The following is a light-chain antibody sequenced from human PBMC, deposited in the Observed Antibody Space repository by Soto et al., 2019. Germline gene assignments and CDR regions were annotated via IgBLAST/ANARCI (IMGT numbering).Light chain of an antibody. CDR2: DAS. V-gene: IGKV3-20*01. Sequence: EIVLTQSPDTLSLSPGGRATLSCRASQSVSSSFLAWYQQKHGQAPRLLIYDASSRATGIPDRFSGSGSGTDFTLTISSLELEDCGVYYCQEFPGLSSTFAHGTNLDVK. CDR3: QEFPGLSST. J-gene: IGKJ1*01. CDR1: QSVSSSF.